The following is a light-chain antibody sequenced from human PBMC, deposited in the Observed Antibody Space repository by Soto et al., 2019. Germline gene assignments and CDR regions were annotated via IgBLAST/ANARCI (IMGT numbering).Light chain of an antibody. V-gene: IGLV2-14*01. CDR3: SSYTRSSTWV. CDR2: DVS. J-gene: IGLJ3*02. Sequence: QSALTQPASVSGSPGQSIAISCTGTSSDVGGYNYVSWYQQHPGKNPNLMIYDVSNRPSGVSNRFSGSKSGNTASLTISGLQAEDEADYYCSSYTRSSTWVFGGGTKLTVL. CDR1: SSDVGGYNY.